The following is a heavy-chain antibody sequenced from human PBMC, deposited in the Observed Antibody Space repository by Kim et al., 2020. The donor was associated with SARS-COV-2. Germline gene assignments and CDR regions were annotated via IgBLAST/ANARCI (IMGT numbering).Heavy chain of an antibody. J-gene: IGHJ3*01. D-gene: IGHD2-2*03. V-gene: IGHV3-9*01. CDR3: AKDIGEIAMDKRHAFDV. CDR2: ISWNSGSM. CDR1: GFTFDDYA. Sequence: GGSLRLSCAASGFTFDDYAMHWVRQAPGKGLEWVSGISWNSGSMDYADSVKGRFTISRDNANNSLYLQMNSLRAEDTALYYCAKDIGEIAMDKRHAFDVWGQGTMVTVSS.